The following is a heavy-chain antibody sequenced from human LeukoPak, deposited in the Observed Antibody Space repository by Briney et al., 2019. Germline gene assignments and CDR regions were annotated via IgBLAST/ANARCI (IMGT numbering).Heavy chain of an antibody. CDR1: GFTFSSFA. CDR2: IVGGGDPT. V-gene: IGHV3-23*01. J-gene: IGHJ4*02. D-gene: IGHD5-24*01. CDR3: ARSRDGYNILYY. Sequence: GGSLRLSCAASGFTFSSFAMTWVRQAPGKGLEWVSAIVGGGDPTHYADSVRGRFTISRDNSKNTLNLQMNSLRAEDTAVYYCARSRDGYNILYYWGQGTLVTVSS.